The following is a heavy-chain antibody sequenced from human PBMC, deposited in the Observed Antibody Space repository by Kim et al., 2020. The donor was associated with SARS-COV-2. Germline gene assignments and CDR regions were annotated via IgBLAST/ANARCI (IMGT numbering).Heavy chain of an antibody. CDR1: GGSISSSSYY. J-gene: IGHJ3*02. Sequence: SETLSLTCTVSGGSISSSSYYWGWIRQPPGKGLEWIGSIYYSGSTYYNPSLKSRVTISVDTSKNQFSLKLSSVTAADTAVYYCARRDGSSWYYAFDIWGQRAIGPVSS. CDR3: ARRDGSSWYYAFDI. CDR2: IYYSGST. D-gene: IGHD6-13*01. V-gene: IGHV4-39*07.